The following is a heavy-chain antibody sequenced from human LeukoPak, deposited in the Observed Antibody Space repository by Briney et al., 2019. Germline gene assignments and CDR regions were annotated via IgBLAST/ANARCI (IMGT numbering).Heavy chain of an antibody. CDR2: INPNSGGT. CDR1: GYTFTGYY. J-gene: IGHJ3*02. CDR3: ARDLIVVVPAATSDAFDI. V-gene: IGHV1-2*02. Sequence: ASVKVSCKASGYTFTGYYMHWVRQAPGQGLEWMGWINPNSGGTNYAQKFQGRLTMTRDTSISTAYMELSRLRSDDTAVYYCARDLIVVVPAATSDAFDIWGQGTMVTVSS. D-gene: IGHD2-2*01.